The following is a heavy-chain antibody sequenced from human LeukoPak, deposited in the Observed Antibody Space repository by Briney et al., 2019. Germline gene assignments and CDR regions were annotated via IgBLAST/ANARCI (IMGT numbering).Heavy chain of an antibody. Sequence: PGGSLRLSCAASGFTFSSYEMNWVRQAPGKGLEWVSYISSSGSTIYYADSVKGRFTISRDNAKNSLYLQMNSLKTEDTAVYYCVRVVTTGSGWYHFDNLGLGTLVTVSS. CDR2: ISSSGSTI. CDR3: VRVVTTGSGWYHFDN. V-gene: IGHV3-48*03. J-gene: IGHJ4*02. D-gene: IGHD1-1*01. CDR1: GFTFSSYE.